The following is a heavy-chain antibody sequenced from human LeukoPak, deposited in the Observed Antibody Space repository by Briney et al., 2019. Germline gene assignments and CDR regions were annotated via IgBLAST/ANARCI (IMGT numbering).Heavy chain of an antibody. CDR1: GFTFSSYS. V-gene: IGHV3-21*04. CDR3: AKEVATIGAELDY. CDR2: ISSSSSYI. D-gene: IGHD5-24*01. J-gene: IGHJ4*02. Sequence: PGGSLRLSCAASGFTFSSYSMNWVRQAPGKGLEWVSSISSSSSYIYYADSVKGRFTISRDNSKNTLYLQMNSLRAEDTAVYYCAKEVATIGAELDYWGQGTLVTVSS.